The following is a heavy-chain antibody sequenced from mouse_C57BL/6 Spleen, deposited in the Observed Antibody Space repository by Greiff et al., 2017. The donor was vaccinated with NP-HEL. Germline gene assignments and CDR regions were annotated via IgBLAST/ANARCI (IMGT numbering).Heavy chain of an antibody. J-gene: IGHJ3*01. D-gene: IGHD1-1*01. CDR1: GYTFTDYE. V-gene: IGHV1-15*01. Sequence: VQGVESGAELVRPGASVTLSCKASGYTFTDYEMHWVKQTPVHGLEWIGAIDPETGGTAYNQKFKGKAILTADKSSSTAYMELRSLTSEDSAVYYCTRKYYGSSYSAWFAYWGQGTLVTVSA. CDR3: TRKYYGSSYSAWFAY. CDR2: IDPETGGT.